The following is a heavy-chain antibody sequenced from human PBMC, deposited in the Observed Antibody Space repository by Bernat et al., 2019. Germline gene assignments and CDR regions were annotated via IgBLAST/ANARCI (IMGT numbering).Heavy chain of an antibody. J-gene: IGHJ4*02. CDR2: IYCSGST. V-gene: IGHV4-39*01. Sequence: QLQLQESGPGLVKPSETLSLTCTVSGGSISSSSYYWGWIRQPPGKGLEWIGGIYCSGSTYYNPSLKSRVTISVDTSKNQFSLKLSSVTAADTAVYYCARLSEYSSGWFYFDYWGQGTLVTVSS. CDR3: ARLSEYSSGWFYFDY. CDR1: GGSISSSSYY. D-gene: IGHD6-19*01.